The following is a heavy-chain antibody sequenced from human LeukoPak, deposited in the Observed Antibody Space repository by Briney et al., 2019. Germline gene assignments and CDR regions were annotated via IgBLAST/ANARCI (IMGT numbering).Heavy chain of an antibody. V-gene: IGHV3-48*03. CDR3: ATAPPGWCLDY. CDR2: ISVRGSTI. D-gene: IGHD6-19*01. CDR1: GVTFSSYE. J-gene: IGHJ4*02. Sequence: GGSLRLSCAASGVTFSSYEMNWVRQAPGKGLEWVSYISVRGSTIYYAESVKGGVTLSTHNANNSLYLQMTSLRAEDTAVYYCATAPPGWCLDYWGQATLLTASS.